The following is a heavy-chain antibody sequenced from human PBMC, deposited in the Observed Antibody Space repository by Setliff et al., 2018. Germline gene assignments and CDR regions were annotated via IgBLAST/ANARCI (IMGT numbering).Heavy chain of an antibody. CDR3: ARHYYDSGGYYIDY. V-gene: IGHV4-38-2*01. Sequence: LPLTCAVSGYSISSDSYWGWIRQPPGKGLEWIGSIYHSGRNYYNPSLKSRVIISVDTSKNQFSLKLSSVTAADTAVYYCARHYYDSGGYYIDYWGQGTLVTVSS. CDR1: GYSISSDSY. J-gene: IGHJ4*02. D-gene: IGHD3-22*01. CDR2: IYHSGRN.